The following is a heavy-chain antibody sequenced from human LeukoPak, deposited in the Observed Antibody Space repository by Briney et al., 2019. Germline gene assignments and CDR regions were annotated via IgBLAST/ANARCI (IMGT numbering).Heavy chain of an antibody. Sequence: SETLSLTCTVSGGSISSYYWSWIRQPAGKGLEWIGRIYTSGSTNYNPSLKSRVTMSVDTSKNQFSLKLSSVTAADTAVYYCARGGKYGSAPDAFDIWGQGTMVTVSS. CDR2: IYTSGST. V-gene: IGHV4-4*07. CDR1: GGSISSYY. J-gene: IGHJ3*02. CDR3: ARGGKYGSAPDAFDI. D-gene: IGHD3-10*01.